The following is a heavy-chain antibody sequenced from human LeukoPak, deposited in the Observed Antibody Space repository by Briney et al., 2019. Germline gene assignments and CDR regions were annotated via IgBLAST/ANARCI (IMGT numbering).Heavy chain of an antibody. V-gene: IGHV3-48*01. CDR3: TKGPTYGGAFHI. CDR2: ISSSSSTI. CDR1: GFTFTIYS. J-gene: IGHJ3*02. D-gene: IGHD3-10*01. Sequence: PGGSLRLSCAASGFTFTIYSMNWVRQAPGKGLEWVSYISSSSSTIYYADSVKGRFTISRDNAKNSLYLQMNSLRPEDTAVYSCTKGPTYGGAFHIWGQGTMVTVSS.